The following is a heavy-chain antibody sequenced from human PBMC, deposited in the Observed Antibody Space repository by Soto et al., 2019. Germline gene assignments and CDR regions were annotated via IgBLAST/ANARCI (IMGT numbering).Heavy chain of an antibody. V-gene: IGHV3-23*01. Sequence: PVGSLRLSCAASGFTFSSYAMNWVRQAPGKGLEWVSGISGSGGSTYYADSVKGRFTISRDNSKNTLYLQMNSLRAEDTAVYYCAKDDGVTYYYDTSGYSPFDSWGQGTLVTVSS. CDR3: AKDDGVTYYYDTSGYSPFDS. J-gene: IGHJ4*02. CDR2: ISGSGGST. D-gene: IGHD3-22*01. CDR1: GFTFSSYA.